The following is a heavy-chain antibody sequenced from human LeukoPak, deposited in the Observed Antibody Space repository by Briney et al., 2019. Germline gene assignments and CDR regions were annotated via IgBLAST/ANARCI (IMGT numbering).Heavy chain of an antibody. CDR3: ARGAYDYVWGSSSTGSDY. Sequence: PSQTLSLTCTVSGGSISSGGYSWSWIRQPPGKGLEWIGYIYHSGSTYYNPSLKSRVTISVDRSKNQFSLKLSSVTAADTAVYYCARGAYDYVWGSSSTGSDYWGQGTLVTVSS. V-gene: IGHV4-30-2*01. D-gene: IGHD3-16*01. CDR2: IYHSGST. CDR1: GGSISSGGYS. J-gene: IGHJ4*02.